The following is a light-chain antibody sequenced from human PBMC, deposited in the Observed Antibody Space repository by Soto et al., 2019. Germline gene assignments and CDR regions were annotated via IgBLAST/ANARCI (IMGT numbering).Light chain of an antibody. J-gene: IGKJ3*01. CDR2: DAS. Sequence: DIQMTQSPSSLSASVGDRVTITCQASQDISNYLNWYQQKPGKAPKLLIYDASNLETGVPSRFSGSGSGTDFTSTISSLQPVDIATNYCKQYDNLPPVTFGPGTKVDIK. V-gene: IGKV1-33*01. CDR1: QDISNY. CDR3: KQYDNLPPVT.